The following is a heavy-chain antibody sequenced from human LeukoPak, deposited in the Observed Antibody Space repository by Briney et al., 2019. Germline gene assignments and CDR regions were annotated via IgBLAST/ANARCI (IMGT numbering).Heavy chain of an antibody. J-gene: IGHJ4*02. D-gene: IGHD6-6*01. CDR3: ATTSIAARFMGY. CDR1: GGSINTYY. V-gene: IGHV4-59*01. CDR2: IYYSGTT. Sequence: SETLSLTCTVSGGSINTYYWSWIRQPPGKGLEWIGYIYYSGTTDYNPSLKSRVTISVDTSKNQFSLKLSSVTAADTAVYYCATTSIAARFMGYWGQGTLVTVSS.